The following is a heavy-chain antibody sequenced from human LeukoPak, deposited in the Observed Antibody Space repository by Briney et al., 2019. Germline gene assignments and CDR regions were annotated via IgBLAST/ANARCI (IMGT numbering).Heavy chain of an antibody. Sequence: PSETLSLTCTVSGGSISSSTYYWGWIRQPPGKGLEWIGSIYYSGTIYYNPSFESRVTIAVDTSKNHFSLKLSSVTAADTAVYYCARDGYYDVLTGWFDYWGQGTLVTVSS. CDR1: GGSISSSTYY. D-gene: IGHD3-9*01. J-gene: IGHJ4*02. V-gene: IGHV4-39*07. CDR2: IYYSGTI. CDR3: ARDGYYDVLTGWFDY.